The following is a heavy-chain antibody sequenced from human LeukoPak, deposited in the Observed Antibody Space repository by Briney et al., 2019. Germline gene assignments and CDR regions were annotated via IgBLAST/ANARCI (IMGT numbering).Heavy chain of an antibody. Sequence: PGGSPRLSCAASGFTFDDYAMHWVRQAPGKGLEWVSGISWNSGSIGYADSVKGRFTISRDNAKNSLYLQMNSLRAEDTALYYCATGGIVGTHAAYWGQGTLVTVSS. CDR3: ATGGIVGTHAAY. V-gene: IGHV3-9*01. D-gene: IGHD1-26*01. J-gene: IGHJ4*02. CDR2: ISWNSGSI. CDR1: GFTFDDYA.